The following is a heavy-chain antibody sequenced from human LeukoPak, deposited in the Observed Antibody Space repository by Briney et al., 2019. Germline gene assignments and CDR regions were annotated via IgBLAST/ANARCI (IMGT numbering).Heavy chain of an antibody. V-gene: IGHV4-59*01. D-gene: IGHD1-26*01. CDR1: GGSMSSYY. CDR2: IHYSGST. Sequence: SETLSLTCSASGGSMSSYYWSWVRQPPGKGLEWIGYIHYSGSTNYNPSLKSRVTISVDTSENQISLKLSSVTTADTAVYYCARVGSDDSFDIWGQGTMVTVSS. J-gene: IGHJ3*02. CDR3: ARVGSDDSFDI.